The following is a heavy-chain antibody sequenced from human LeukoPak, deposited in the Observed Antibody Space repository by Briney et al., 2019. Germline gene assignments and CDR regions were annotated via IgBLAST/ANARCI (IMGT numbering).Heavy chain of an antibody. J-gene: IGHJ4*02. CDR2: ISAYNGNT. CDR1: GYTFTNYG. Sequence: GASVKVSCKASGYTFTNYGISWVRQAPGRGLEWMGWISAYNGNTNYAQKLQGRVTMTTDTSTSTAYLELRSLRSDGTAVYYCARGNRLGATTPYSADYWGQGTLVTVSS. CDR3: ARGNRLGATTPYSADY. D-gene: IGHD1-26*01. V-gene: IGHV1-18*01.